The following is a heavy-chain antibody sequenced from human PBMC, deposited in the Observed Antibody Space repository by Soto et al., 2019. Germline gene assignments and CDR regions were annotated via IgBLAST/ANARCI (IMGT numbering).Heavy chain of an antibody. Sequence: VQLVESGGGVVQPGRSLRLSCAASGFTFSSYAMHWVRQAPGKGLEWVAVISYDGSNKYYADSVKGRFTISRDNSKNTLYLQMNSLRAEDTAVYYCARNTPYYYDSSGYYYWGQGTLVTVSS. CDR1: GFTFSSYA. CDR3: ARNTPYYYDSSGYYY. J-gene: IGHJ4*02. D-gene: IGHD3-22*01. CDR2: ISYDGSNK. V-gene: IGHV3-30-3*01.